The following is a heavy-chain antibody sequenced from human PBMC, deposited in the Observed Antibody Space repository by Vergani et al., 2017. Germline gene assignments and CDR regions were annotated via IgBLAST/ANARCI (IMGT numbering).Heavy chain of an antibody. Sequence: QVQLQESGPGLVKSSETLSLTCSVSFDSIRNLYCNWIRQPPGKGLEWIGSIHYSENTNYNPSLKTRFTISVDTSKNQFSLTLTSVTAADPAVYYCASDTHSGQRADRWGQGFLVTVTS. CDR3: ASDTHSGQRADR. CDR2: IHYSENT. J-gene: IGHJ5*02. V-gene: IGHV4-59*11. D-gene: IGHD6-19*01. CDR1: FDSIRNLY.